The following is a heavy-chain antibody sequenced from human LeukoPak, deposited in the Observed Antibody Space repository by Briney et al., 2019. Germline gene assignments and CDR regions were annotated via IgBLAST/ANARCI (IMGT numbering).Heavy chain of an antibody. Sequence: PGGSLRLSCAASGFTFSSYGMSWVRQGPGKGREWVSAISGSGGSTYYADSVKGRFTISRDNSKNTLYLQMNSLRAEDTAVYYCAKGNGDYYYYYYMDVWGKGTTVTISS. J-gene: IGHJ6*03. CDR1: GFTFSSYG. V-gene: IGHV3-23*01. D-gene: IGHD4-17*01. CDR3: AKGNGDYYYYYYMDV. CDR2: ISGSGGST.